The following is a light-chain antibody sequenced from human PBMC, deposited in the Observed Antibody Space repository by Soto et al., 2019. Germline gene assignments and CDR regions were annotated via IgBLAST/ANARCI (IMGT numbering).Light chain of an antibody. CDR3: ATWDSSMSAGV. Sequence: QSVLTQPSSVSASPGQKVTISCSGSSSSIGNNYVSWYQQFPGTAPKLLIYDNNNRPSGIPDRFSGSKSGTSATLGITGLQTGDEADYYCATWDSSMSAGVFGNRTNVTVL. J-gene: IGLJ1*01. V-gene: IGLV1-51*01. CDR2: DNN. CDR1: SSSIGNNY.